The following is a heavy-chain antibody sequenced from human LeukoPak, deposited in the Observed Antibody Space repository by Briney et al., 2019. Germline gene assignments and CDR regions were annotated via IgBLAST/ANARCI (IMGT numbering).Heavy chain of an antibody. V-gene: IGHV3-7*01. Sequence: GGSLRLSCAASGFIFSNYCMSWVRQAPGKGLEWVANIKQDGSEKYYVDSVKRRFTISRDNAKNALYLQMNSVRAEDTAVYYCEREGWSAYYYYGMDVWGQGALVTVSS. CDR2: IKQDGSEK. CDR3: EREGWSAYYYYGMDV. D-gene: IGHD2-15*01. CDR1: GFIFSNYC. J-gene: IGHJ6*02.